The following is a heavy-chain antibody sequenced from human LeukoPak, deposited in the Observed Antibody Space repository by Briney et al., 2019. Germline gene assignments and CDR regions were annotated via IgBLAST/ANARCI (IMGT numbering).Heavy chain of an antibody. J-gene: IGHJ6*03. CDR1: GFSFSSYG. CDR3: ARGPTVTKFPDFYYYMDV. D-gene: IGHD4-17*01. CDR2: TRFDGSDK. V-gene: IGHV3-30*02. Sequence: GGSLRLSCAASGFSFSSYGLHWVRQAPGKGLEWLAYTRFDGSDKYHADSVKGRFTISRDNAKNSLYLQMNSLRVEDTAVYYCARGPTVTKFPDFYYYMDVWGKGTTVTVSS.